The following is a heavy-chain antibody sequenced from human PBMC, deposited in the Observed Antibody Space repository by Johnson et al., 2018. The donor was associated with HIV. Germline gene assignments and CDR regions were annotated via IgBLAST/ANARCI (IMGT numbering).Heavy chain of an antibody. V-gene: IGHV3-64*01. D-gene: IGHD6-19*01. CDR3: ARDQSNGWNRGAFDI. Sequence: VQLVESGGGLVQPGGSLRLSCAASGFTFSTYAMYWVRQAPGKGLEYVSGISSNGVRTYYANSVKDRFTVSRDSSNNTLYLQMGSLRDEDMAVYYCARDQSNGWNRGAFDIWGQGTVVAVSS. CDR2: ISSNGVRT. J-gene: IGHJ3*02. CDR1: GFTFSTYA.